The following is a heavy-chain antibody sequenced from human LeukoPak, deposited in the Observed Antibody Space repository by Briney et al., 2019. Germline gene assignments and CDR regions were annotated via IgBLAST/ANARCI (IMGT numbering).Heavy chain of an antibody. V-gene: IGHV4-34*01. CDR3: ARSKRATVTTQYNWFDP. J-gene: IGHJ5*02. D-gene: IGHD4-17*01. Sequence: PSETLSLTCAVYGGSFSGYYWSWIRQPPGKGLEWIGEINHSGSTNYNLSLKSRATISVDTSKNQFSLKLSSVTAADTAVYYCARSKRATVTTQYNWFDPWGQGTLVTVSS. CDR1: GGSFSGYY. CDR2: INHSGST.